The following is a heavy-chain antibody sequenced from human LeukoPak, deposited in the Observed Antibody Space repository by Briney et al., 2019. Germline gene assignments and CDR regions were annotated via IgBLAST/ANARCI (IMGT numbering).Heavy chain of an antibody. J-gene: IGHJ4*02. D-gene: IGHD2-15*01. CDR1: GYSISNGFY. Sequence: SETLSLTCTVSGYSISNGFYWAWIRQPPGKGLEWIGSVYHTGSTYSNPSLKSRVTISVDTSKNQFSLSLTSVTAADTAVYYCARVAGVEVAPATSYWGQGTLVTVSS. V-gene: IGHV4-38-2*02. CDR2: VYHTGST. CDR3: ARVAGVEVAPATSY.